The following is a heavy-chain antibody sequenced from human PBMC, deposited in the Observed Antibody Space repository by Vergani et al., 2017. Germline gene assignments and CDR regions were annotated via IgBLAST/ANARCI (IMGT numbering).Heavy chain of an antibody. V-gene: IGHV3-7*03. D-gene: IGHD3-3*01. CDR1: GFSLSRFW. J-gene: IGHJ6*02. CDR2: ISPDGSAT. CDR3: ASRDITIFGVVIIRGYYYYGMDV. Sequence: EVQLVESGGGLVQPGGSLRLSCAASGFSLSRFWMSWVRQAPGKGLEWVAHISPDGSATSYVDSVKGRFTISRDNTKNSLSLQMSGLRVEDTAVYYCASRDITIFGVVIIRGYYYYGMDVWGQXP.